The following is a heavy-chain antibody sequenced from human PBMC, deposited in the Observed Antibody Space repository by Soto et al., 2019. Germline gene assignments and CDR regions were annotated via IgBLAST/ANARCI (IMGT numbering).Heavy chain of an antibody. V-gene: IGHV3-33*01. CDR1: GFTFSRYG. CDR3: ARDRVSYSGYGEAFDM. CDR2: IGFDGNSK. D-gene: IGHD5-12*01. J-gene: IGHJ3*02. Sequence: QVQLVESGGGVVQPGRSLRLSCAASGFTFSRYGMNWVRQAPGKGLEWVAGIGFDGNSKYYADSVKGRLTISRDNSKSTLYVQMNRLRVEDTAVYYCARDRVSYSGYGEAFDMWGQGTMVTVSS.